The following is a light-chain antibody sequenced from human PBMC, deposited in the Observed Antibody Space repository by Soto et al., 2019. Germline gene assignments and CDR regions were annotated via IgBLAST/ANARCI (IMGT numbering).Light chain of an antibody. V-gene: IGLV2-11*01. CDR2: DVS. J-gene: IGLJ2*01. Sequence: QSALTQPRSVSGSPGQSVTISCTGPSSDVGDYNYVSWYQQHPGIAPKLMIYDVSKRPPGVPDRFSGSKSGNTASLTISGLQTEDGADYYCCSYAGSYTLVFGGGTKLTVL. CDR1: SSDVGDYNY. CDR3: CSYAGSYTLV.